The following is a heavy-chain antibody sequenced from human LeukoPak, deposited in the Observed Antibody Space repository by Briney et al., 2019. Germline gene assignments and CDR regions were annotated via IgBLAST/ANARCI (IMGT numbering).Heavy chain of an antibody. CDR3: AREEKYNSDLLEY. CDR1: GFIFSTFA. V-gene: IGHV3-64*02. D-gene: IGHD6-19*01. CDR2: ISANGRST. J-gene: IGHJ4*02. Sequence: GGSLRLSCAASGFIFSTFAMHWVRQTPGKGLEFVAAISANGRSTYYADSVKGRFTISRDNFKNILYLHMGSLRTEDMAVYYCAREEKYNSDLLEYWGQGALVTVSS.